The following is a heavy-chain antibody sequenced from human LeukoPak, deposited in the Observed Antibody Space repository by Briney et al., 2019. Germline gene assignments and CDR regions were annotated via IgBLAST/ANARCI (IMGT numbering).Heavy chain of an antibody. D-gene: IGHD3-22*01. CDR3: ARQSRDSSGYYSYYFDY. V-gene: IGHV5-51*01. CDR1: GYSFTTYW. J-gene: IGHJ4*02. CDR2: IYPGDSDT. Sequence: GESLKISCKGSGYSFTTYWIGWVRPMPGRGLEWMWIIYPGDSDTRYGPSFQGQVTISADKSISTAYLQWSSLKASDTAMYYCARQSRDSSGYYSYYFDYWGQGTLVTVSS.